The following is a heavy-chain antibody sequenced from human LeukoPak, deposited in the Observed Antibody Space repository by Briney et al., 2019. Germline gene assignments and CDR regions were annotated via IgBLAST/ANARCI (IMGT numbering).Heavy chain of an antibody. CDR2: IYPGESDT. J-gene: IGHJ6*03. V-gene: IGHV5-51*01. Sequence: GESLKISCKGSGYSFTSYWIGWVRQMPGEGLVWMGIIYPGESDTRYSPSFQGQVTISADKSISTAYLQWSSLKASDTAMYYCARQRHGGSYYKVDYYYYMDVWGKGTTVTVSS. D-gene: IGHD1-26*01. CDR1: GYSFTSYW. CDR3: ARQRHGGSYYKVDYYYYMDV.